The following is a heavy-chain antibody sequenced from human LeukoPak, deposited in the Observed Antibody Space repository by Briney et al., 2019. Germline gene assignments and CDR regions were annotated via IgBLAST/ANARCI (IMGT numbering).Heavy chain of an antibody. CDR3: AKDMSYGGKGYFDY. J-gene: IGHJ4*02. Sequence: PGGSLRLSCAASGFTFSSYAMSWVRQAPGKGLEWVSLISGDGGGTHNADSMKGRFTISRDNSKNSLYLQMNSLRTGDTALYYCAKDMSYGGKGYFDYWGQGTLVTVSS. V-gene: IGHV3-43*02. CDR2: ISGDGGGT. D-gene: IGHD4-23*01. CDR1: GFTFSSYA.